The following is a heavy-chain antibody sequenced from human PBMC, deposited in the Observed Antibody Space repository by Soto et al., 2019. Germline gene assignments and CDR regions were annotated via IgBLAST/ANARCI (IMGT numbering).Heavy chain of an antibody. Sequence: SVKVSCKASGGTFSSYAISWVRQAPGQGLEWMGGIIPIFGTANYAQKLQGRVTITADESTSTAYMELSSLRSEDTAVYYCARPGGSGPEYFQHWGQGXLVTVYS. V-gene: IGHV1-69*13. CDR3: ARPGGSGPEYFQH. J-gene: IGHJ1*01. CDR2: IIPIFGTA. D-gene: IGHD2-15*01. CDR1: GGTFSSYA.